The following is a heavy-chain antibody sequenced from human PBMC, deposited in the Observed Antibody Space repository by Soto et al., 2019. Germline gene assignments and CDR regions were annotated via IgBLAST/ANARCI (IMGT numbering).Heavy chain of an antibody. V-gene: IGHV3-74*02. J-gene: IGHJ4*02. CDR1: GFTFSTYW. CDR3: ASSPMVRGPSDY. D-gene: IGHD3-10*01. Sequence: EVRLVESGGGLVQPGGSLRLSCAASGFTFSTYWMHWVRQAPGKWLVWVSRINGDGPTTQYADSVKGRSTISRDNAKNTLYLQMNTLRGDDTAMYYCASSPMVRGPSDYWGQGTLVTVSS. CDR2: INGDGPTT.